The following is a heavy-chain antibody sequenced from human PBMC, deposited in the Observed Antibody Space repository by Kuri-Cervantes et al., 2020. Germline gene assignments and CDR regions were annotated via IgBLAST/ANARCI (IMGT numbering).Heavy chain of an antibody. CDR3: ARVNSGSYWGPPAGYYGMDV. CDR2: ISSSSSTI. J-gene: IGHJ6*02. V-gene: IGHV3-48*02. Sequence: GESLKISCAASGFTFSSYSMNWVRQAPGKVLEWVSYISSSSSTIYYADSVKGRFTISRDNAKNSLYLQMNSLRDEDTAVYYCARVNSGSYWGPPAGYYGMDVWGQGTTVTVSS. D-gene: IGHD1-26*01. CDR1: GFTFSSYS.